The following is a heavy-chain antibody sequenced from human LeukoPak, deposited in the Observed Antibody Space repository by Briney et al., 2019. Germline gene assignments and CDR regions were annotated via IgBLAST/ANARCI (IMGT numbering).Heavy chain of an antibody. Sequence: PGGSLRLSCAASGITFRSYGMSWVRQAPGKGLGWVSAINDSGDGTYYADSVKGRFIISRDNSKNTLYLQMKSLRAEDTALYYCAKRVEYSSSSGGYFDYWGQGTLVTVSS. CDR2: INDSGDGT. V-gene: IGHV3-23*01. CDR3: AKRVEYSSSSGGYFDY. CDR1: GITFRSYG. D-gene: IGHD6-6*01. J-gene: IGHJ4*02.